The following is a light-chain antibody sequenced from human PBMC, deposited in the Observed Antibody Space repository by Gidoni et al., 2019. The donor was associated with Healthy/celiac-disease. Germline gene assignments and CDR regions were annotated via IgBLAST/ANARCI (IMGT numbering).Light chain of an antibody. J-gene: IGKJ4*01. CDR3: QQSYSTLLT. CDR2: AAS. CDR1: QSISSY. V-gene: IGKV1-39*01. Sequence: IQMTQSPSSLTASVGDRVTIPCRASQSISSYLNSYQQKPGKAPKLLIYAASSLQSGVPSRFSGSGSGTDFTLTISSLQPEDFATYYCQQSYSTLLTFGGGTKVEIK.